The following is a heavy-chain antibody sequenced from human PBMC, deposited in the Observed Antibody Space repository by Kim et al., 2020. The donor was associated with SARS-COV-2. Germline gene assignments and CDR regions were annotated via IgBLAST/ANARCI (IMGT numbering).Heavy chain of an antibody. Sequence: DSVKGRFTISRDNAKNTLYLQMNSLRAEDTGVYYCAKACIGAAGRTYYLDYWGQGSLVTVSS. CDR3: AKACIGAAGRTYYLDY. V-gene: IGHV3-23*01. D-gene: IGHD1-26*01. J-gene: IGHJ4*02.